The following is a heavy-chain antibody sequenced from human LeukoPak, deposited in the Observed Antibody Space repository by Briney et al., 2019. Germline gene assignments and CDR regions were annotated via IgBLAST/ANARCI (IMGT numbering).Heavy chain of an antibody. CDR3: ARGLGLLAVAVWFDP. Sequence: PGGSLRLSCAASGFTFSQNYMSWIRQAPGKGLEWIGYIYYSGSTNYNPSLKSRVTISVDTSKNQFSLKLSSVTAADTAVYYCARGLGLLAVAVWFDPSGQGTLVTVSS. V-gene: IGHV4-59*01. D-gene: IGHD6-19*01. J-gene: IGHJ5*02. CDR2: IYYSGST. CDR1: GFTFSQNY.